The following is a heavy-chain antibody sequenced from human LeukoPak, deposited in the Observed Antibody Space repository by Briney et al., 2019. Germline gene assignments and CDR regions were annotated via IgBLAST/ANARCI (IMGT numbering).Heavy chain of an antibody. CDR2: ISSSSSYI. CDR1: GFTFSSYS. Sequence: GGSLRLSCAASGFTFSSYSMNWVRQAPGKGLEWVSSISSSSSYIYYADSVKGRFTISRDNAKNSLYLQMNSLRAEDTAVYYCARGLPPYYYDSSGYYYPSRFDYWGQGTLVTVSS. CDR3: ARGLPPYYYDSSGYYYPSRFDY. J-gene: IGHJ4*02. D-gene: IGHD3-22*01. V-gene: IGHV3-21*01.